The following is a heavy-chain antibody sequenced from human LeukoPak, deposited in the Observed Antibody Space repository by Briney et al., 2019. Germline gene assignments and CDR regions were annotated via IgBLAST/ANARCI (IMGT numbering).Heavy chain of an antibody. V-gene: IGHV4-30-2*02. D-gene: IGHD3-3*01. CDR3: ASLYDFWSGTDAFDI. CDR1: GGSINNGGYY. CDR2: IYHSGGT. Sequence: SQTLSLTCIVSGGSINNGGYYWNWIRQPPGKGLEWIGYIYHSGGTYYNPSLKSRVTISVDRSKNQFSLKLSSVTAADTAVYYCASLYDFWSGTDAFDIWGQGTMVTVSS. J-gene: IGHJ3*02.